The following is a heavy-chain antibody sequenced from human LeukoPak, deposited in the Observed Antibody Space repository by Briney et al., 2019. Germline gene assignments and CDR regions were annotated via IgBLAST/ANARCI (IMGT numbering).Heavy chain of an antibody. Sequence: GESLKISCKGSGYSFTSHWIGWVRQMPGKGLEWMGIIYPGDSDTKYSPSFQGQVTISADKSVSTAYLQWGSLKASDTAMYYCATGRNDQAFDFWGQGTMVTVSS. J-gene: IGHJ3*01. D-gene: IGHD2-8*01. CDR2: IYPGDSDT. V-gene: IGHV5-51*01. CDR3: ATGRNDQAFDF. CDR1: GYSFTSHW.